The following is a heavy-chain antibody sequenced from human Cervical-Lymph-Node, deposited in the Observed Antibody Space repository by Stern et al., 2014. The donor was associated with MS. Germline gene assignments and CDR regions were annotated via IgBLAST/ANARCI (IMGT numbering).Heavy chain of an antibody. J-gene: IGHJ4*02. Sequence: LVESGGGLVKPGGSLRLSCAASGFTLSSYSMNWVRQAQGKGLERVSSISNDNKFINYADSVKGRFTISRNNAKNSLYLEMNSLRAEDAAVYYCAKTKILVLSCFDHWGQGALVAVSS. V-gene: IGHV3-21*01. D-gene: IGHD2-2*01. CDR2: ISNDNKFI. CDR3: AKTKILVLSCFDH. CDR1: GFTLSSYS.